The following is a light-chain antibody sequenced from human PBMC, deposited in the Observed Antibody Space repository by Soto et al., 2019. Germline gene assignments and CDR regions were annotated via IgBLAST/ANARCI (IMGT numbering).Light chain of an antibody. CDR3: LQHNTYQWT. CDR1: QAIRND. Sequence: DIQMTQSPSSLSASVGDRVTITCRGSQAIRNDLGWYQQKPGKAPKRLIYAASSLDSEVPLRFSGSGSGTEFALTISSLQPEDFATYYCLQHNTYQWTFDQGTKVHIK. V-gene: IGKV1-17*01. CDR2: AAS. J-gene: IGKJ1*01.